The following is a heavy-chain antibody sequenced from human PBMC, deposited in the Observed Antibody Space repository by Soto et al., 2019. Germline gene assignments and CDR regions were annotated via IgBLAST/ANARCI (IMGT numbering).Heavy chain of an antibody. J-gene: IGHJ6*02. D-gene: IGHD3-22*01. V-gene: IGHV3-30-3*01. Sequence: PGGSLRLSCAASGFTFSSYAMHWVRQAPGKGLEWVAVISYDGSNKYYADSVKGRFTISRDNSKNTLYLQMNSLRAEDTAVYYCAREDDSSGYYHYYYGMDVWGQGPTVTVSS. CDR2: ISYDGSNK. CDR3: AREDDSSGYYHYYYGMDV. CDR1: GFTFSSYA.